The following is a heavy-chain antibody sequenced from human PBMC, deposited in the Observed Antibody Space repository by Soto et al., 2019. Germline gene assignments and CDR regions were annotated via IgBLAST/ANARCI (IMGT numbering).Heavy chain of an antibody. D-gene: IGHD1-26*01. CDR1: GYTFTSYG. CDR3: ATSWELLSEGETYYFDY. V-gene: IGHV1-18*01. J-gene: IGHJ4*02. CDR2: ISAYNGNT. Sequence: ASVKVSCKASGYTFTSYGISWVRQAPGQGLEWMGWISAYNGNTNYAQKLQGRVTMTTDTSTNTAYMELSSLRSEDTAVYYCATSWELLSEGETYYFDYWGQGTLVTVSS.